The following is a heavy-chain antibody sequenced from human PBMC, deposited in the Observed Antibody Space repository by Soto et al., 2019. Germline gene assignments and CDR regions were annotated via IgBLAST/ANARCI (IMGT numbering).Heavy chain of an antibody. CDR3: ARVNCSGGSCYPYFDY. CDR1: GFTFSSYA. V-gene: IGHV3-64*01. J-gene: IGHJ4*02. CDR2: ISSNGGST. Sequence: GGSLRLSCAASGFTFSSYAMHWVRQAPGKGLEYVSAISSNGGSTYYANSVKGRFTISRDNSKNTLYLQMGSLRAEDMAVYYCARVNCSGGSCYPYFDYWGQGTLVTVSS. D-gene: IGHD2-15*01.